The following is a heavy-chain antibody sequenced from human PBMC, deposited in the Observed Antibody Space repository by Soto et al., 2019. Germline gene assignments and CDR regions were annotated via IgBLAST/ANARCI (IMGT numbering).Heavy chain of an antibody. CDR3: ARLYMALDY. J-gene: IGHJ4*02. CDR1: GDSINSSDYH. V-gene: IGHV4-39*01. CDR2: VYYLGGT. Sequence: QVQLQESGPGLVKPSETLSLICTVSGDSINSSDYHWGWIRQPPGKGLEWIGSVYYLGGTHSTPSLKSRATISVDTPGSQFTLKLRSVTAADTAVNYCARLYMALDYWGQGSLGTVSS. D-gene: IGHD3-10*01.